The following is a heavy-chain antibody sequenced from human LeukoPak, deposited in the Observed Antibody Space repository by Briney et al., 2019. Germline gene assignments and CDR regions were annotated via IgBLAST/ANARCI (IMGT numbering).Heavy chain of an antibody. Sequence: ASVKVSCKASGYTFTSYAMNWVRQAPGQGLEWMGWINTSTGNPTYAQGSTGRFVFSLDTSVSTAYLQISSLKAEDTAVYYCARDLPRRTTYYGSASYAFDIWGQGTMVTVSS. CDR2: INTSTGNP. CDR3: ARDLPRRTTYYGSASYAFDI. J-gene: IGHJ3*02. CDR1: GYTFTSYA. D-gene: IGHD3-10*01. V-gene: IGHV7-4-1*02.